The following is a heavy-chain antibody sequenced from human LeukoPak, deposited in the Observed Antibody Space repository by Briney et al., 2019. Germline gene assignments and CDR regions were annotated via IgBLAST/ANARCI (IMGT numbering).Heavy chain of an antibody. J-gene: IGHJ4*02. D-gene: IGHD1-7*01. CDR2: INPNSGGT. V-gene: IGHV1-2*02. CDR1: GYTFTGYY. CDR3: ARVYRYNWNYGAPFDY. Sequence: GASVKVSCKASGYTFTGYYMHWVRQAPGQGLEWMGWINPNSGGTNYAQKFQGRVTMTRDTSISTAYMELSRLRSDDTAVYYCARVYRYNWNYGAPFDYWGQGTLVTVSS.